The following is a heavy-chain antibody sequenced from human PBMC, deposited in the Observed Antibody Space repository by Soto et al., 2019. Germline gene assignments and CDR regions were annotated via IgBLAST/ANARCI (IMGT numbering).Heavy chain of an antibody. CDR1: GGSISSSSYY. D-gene: IGHD3-10*01. CDR2: IYYSGST. Sequence: QLQLQESGPGLVKPSETLSLTCTVSGGSISSSSYYWGWIHQPPGKGLEWIGSIYYSGSTYYNPSLKSRVTITVDTTKNQFSLMLSSVTAADTAVYYCAPVWFGESQHWGQGTLVTVSS. CDR3: APVWFGESQH. J-gene: IGHJ1*01. V-gene: IGHV4-39*01.